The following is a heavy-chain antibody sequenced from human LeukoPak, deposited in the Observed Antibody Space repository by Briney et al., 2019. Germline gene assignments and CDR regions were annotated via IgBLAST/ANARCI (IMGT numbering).Heavy chain of an antibody. CDR3: ATYSDWFDP. CDR2: IYYSGST. J-gene: IGHJ5*02. D-gene: IGHD2-15*01. V-gene: IGHV4-31*01. CDR1: GGSLSSGGSY. Sequence: SQTLSLTCTVSGGSLSSGGSYWSWIRQHPGTGLEWVGYIYYSGSTYYNPSLKSPVTMSVDTSKNQFSLKLGSVTAADTAVYYCATYSDWFDPWGQGTLVTVAS.